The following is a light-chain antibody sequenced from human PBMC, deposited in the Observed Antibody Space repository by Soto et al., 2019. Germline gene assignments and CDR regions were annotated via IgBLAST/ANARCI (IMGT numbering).Light chain of an antibody. Sequence: AIQLTQSPSSLSASVGDRVTVSCRASEDITNYLAWYQQKPGKAPKLLIYDASTLESGVSSRFSGTGSETECTLTITDLQADDLATYFCHQYKTYSTFGQGTKVE. CDR1: EDITNY. CDR2: DAS. V-gene: IGKV1-13*02. CDR3: HQYKTYST. J-gene: IGKJ1*01.